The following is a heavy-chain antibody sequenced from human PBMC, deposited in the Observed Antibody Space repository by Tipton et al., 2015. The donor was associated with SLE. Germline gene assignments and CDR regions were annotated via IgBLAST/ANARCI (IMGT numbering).Heavy chain of an antibody. V-gene: IGHV4-31*03. J-gene: IGHJ3*02. Sequence: TLSLTCTVSGGSISSSNYFWSWVLQLPGKGLEWISYIHYSGSAFYNPSLKSRVITSVDISKNQFSLKLNAVTAADTAVDYCAREVKIVDDSYAFDIWGQGTMVTVSP. CDR2: IHYSGSA. CDR1: GGSISSSNYF. D-gene: IGHD5/OR15-5a*01. CDR3: AREVKIVDDSYAFDI.